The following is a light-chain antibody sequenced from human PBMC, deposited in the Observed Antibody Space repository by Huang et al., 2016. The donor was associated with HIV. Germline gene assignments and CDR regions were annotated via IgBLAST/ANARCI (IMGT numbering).Light chain of an antibody. J-gene: IGKJ4*01. CDR3: QQRGDWPLT. CDR1: QTIINY. V-gene: IGKV3-11*01. Sequence: EIVLTQSLATLSLSPGERATLSCRASQTIINYLAWYQQKPGQAPRLLIYDASNRATGIPARFSGSGSGTDFTLTISSLEPEDFAVYYCQQRGDWPLTFGGGTKVEIK. CDR2: DAS.